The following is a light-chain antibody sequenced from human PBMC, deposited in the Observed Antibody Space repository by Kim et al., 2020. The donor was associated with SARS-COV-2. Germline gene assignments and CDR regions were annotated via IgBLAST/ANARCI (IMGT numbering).Light chain of an antibody. CDR1: RIGTKS. J-gene: IGLJ3*02. CDR2: SDR. Sequence: APGQTAEITCGGNRIGTKSVRCNQQRPGQAPVVVNYSDRERPSGLPERFSGSNSGSTATLTLSGVEAGDESDYYCQVWDTNSDHVVFGGGTKLTVL. CDR3: QVWDTNSDHVV. V-gene: IGLV3-21*04.